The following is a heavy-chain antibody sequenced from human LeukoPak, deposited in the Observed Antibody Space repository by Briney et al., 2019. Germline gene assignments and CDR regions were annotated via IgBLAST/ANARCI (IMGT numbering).Heavy chain of an antibody. CDR2: INSDGSST. Sequence: GGSLRLSCAASGFTFSSHWMYWVRQGPGKGLVWVSRINSDGSSTSYADSVKGRFTISRDNAKNTLYLQMNSLRVEDTAVYYCASQGWTAQYYFDYWGQGTLVTVSS. D-gene: IGHD3/OR15-3a*01. V-gene: IGHV3-74*01. CDR3: ASQGWTAQYYFDY. J-gene: IGHJ4*02. CDR1: GFTFSSHW.